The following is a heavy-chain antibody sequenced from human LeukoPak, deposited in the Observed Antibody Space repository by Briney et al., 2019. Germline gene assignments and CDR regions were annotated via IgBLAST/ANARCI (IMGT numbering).Heavy chain of an antibody. CDR2: INPSGGST. J-gene: IGHJ6*03. CDR1: GYTFTSYY. V-gene: IGHV1-46*01. Sequence: ASVKVSCKASGYTFTSYYMHWVRQAPGQGLEWMGIINPSGGSTTYAQKFQGRVTMTRDMSTSTAYMELSRLRSDDTAVYYCARDSGGKTIFRYYYYYMDVWGKGTTVTISS. D-gene: IGHD3-9*01. CDR3: ARDSGGKTIFRYYYYYMDV.